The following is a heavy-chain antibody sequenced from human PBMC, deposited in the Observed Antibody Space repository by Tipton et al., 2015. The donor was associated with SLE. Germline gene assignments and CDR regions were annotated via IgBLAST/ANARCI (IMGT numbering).Heavy chain of an antibody. D-gene: IGHD7-27*01. CDR2: INHSGNT. CDR1: GTSVSDINAC. J-gene: IGHJ4*02. Sequence: TLSLTCNVSGTSVSDINACWGWIRQPPGKALEWIGEINHSGNTNYNPSLKSRVTISVDTSKNHFSLSLISVTAADTAVYYCARLTPWGYDYWGPGMLVTVSS. V-gene: IGHV4-39*07. CDR3: ARLTPWGYDY.